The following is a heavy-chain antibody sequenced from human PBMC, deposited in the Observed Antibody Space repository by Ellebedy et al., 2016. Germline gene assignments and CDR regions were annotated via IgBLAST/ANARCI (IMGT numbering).Heavy chain of an antibody. V-gene: IGHV4-59*01. CDR1: AGSISLYY. D-gene: IGHD1-7*01. Sequence: SETLSLTCTVSAGSISLYYWHWVRQPPGKGLEWIGYIYNSGNTDYNPSLKSRATISVDTFKNQFFLRLTSVTAADTALYYCVRDRELNYWGQGTLVTVSS. CDR2: IYNSGNT. CDR3: VRDRELNY. J-gene: IGHJ4*01.